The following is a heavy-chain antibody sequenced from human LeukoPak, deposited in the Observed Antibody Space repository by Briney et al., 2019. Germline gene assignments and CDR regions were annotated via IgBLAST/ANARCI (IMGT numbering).Heavy chain of an antibody. J-gene: IGHJ4*02. Sequence: GGSLRLSCAASGFTFTSSWMHRVRQAPGKGLVWVSRINGDGSSTSYADSVKGRFTISRDSAKNTVYLQMNSLRAEDTAVYYCAKMDVGWGQGTLVTVSS. CDR2: INGDGSST. CDR1: GFTFTSSW. CDR3: AKMDVG. V-gene: IGHV3-74*01. D-gene: IGHD5-24*01.